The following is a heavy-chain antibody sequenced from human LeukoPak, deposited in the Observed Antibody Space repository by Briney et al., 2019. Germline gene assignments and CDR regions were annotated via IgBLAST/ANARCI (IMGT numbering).Heavy chain of an antibody. CDR1: GGSLRSSNYY. CDR3: ARRRRATPILFDY. V-gene: IGHV4-39*01. D-gene: IGHD5-12*01. J-gene: IGHJ4*02. Sequence: PSETLSLTCTVSGGSLRSSNYYWGWIRHPPGKGLEWIGSIYYSGSTYYNPSLKSRVTISVDTSKNEFSLKLSSVTAADTAVYYCARRRRATPILFDYGGQGTLVTVSS. CDR2: IYYSGST.